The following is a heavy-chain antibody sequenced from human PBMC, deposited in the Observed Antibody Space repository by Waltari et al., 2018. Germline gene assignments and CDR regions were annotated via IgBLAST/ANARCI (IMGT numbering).Heavy chain of an antibody. D-gene: IGHD5-12*01. J-gene: IGHJ5*02. CDR2: ISYSGST. V-gene: IGHV4-39*01. Sequence: QLQLQESGPGLVNPAETLSLTCTVSGGPIRSSSYYWGWIRQSPGKGLEWIGSISYSGSTYYNPTLKSRVTISGDTSKNQFSLKLSSVTAADTAVYYCARHWKKSGYRFDPWGQGTLVTVSS. CDR1: GGPIRSSSYY. CDR3: ARHWKKSGYRFDP.